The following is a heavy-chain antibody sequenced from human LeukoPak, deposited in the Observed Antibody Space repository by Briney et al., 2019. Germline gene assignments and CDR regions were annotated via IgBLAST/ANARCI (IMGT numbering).Heavy chain of an antibody. CDR1: GYNFATYW. J-gene: IGHJ4*02. D-gene: IGHD2-15*01. CDR3: ARLDCSGGSCYPFDY. Sequence: GESLKISCKGSGYNFATYWIGWVRQMPGKGLEWMGIIYPGDSDTRYSPSFQGQVTISADKSISTAYLQWSSLKASDTAMYYCARLDCSGGSCYPFDYWGQGTLVTVSS. V-gene: IGHV5-51*01. CDR2: IYPGDSDT.